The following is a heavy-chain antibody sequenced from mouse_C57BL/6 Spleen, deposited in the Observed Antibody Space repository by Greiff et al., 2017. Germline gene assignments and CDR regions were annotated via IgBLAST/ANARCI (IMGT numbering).Heavy chain of an antibody. CDR3: AIDYDYDEGLYAMDY. D-gene: IGHD2-4*01. J-gene: IGHJ4*01. CDR2: IHPSDSDA. CDR1: GYTFTSYW. Sequence: QVQLKQPGAELVKPGASVKVSCKASGYTFTSYWMHWVKQRPGQGLAWIGRIHPSDSDANYNQKFKGKATLTVDKSSSTAYMQLSSLTSEDSAVYYCAIDYDYDEGLYAMDYWGQGTSVTVSS. V-gene: IGHV1-74*01.